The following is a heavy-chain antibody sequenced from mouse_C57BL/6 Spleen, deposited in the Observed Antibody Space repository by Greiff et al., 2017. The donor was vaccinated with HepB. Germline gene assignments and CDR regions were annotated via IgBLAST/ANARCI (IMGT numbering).Heavy chain of an antibody. CDR2: IHPNSGST. J-gene: IGHJ2*01. V-gene: IGHV1-64*01. Sequence: QVQLQQPGAELVKPGASVKLSCKASGYTFTSYWMHWVKQRPGQGLEWIGMIHPNSGSTNYNEKFKSKATLTVDKSSSTAYMQLSSLTSEDSAVYYCARKSVVAGIDYWGQGTTLTVSS. CDR3: ARKSVVAGIDY. CDR1: GYTFTSYW. D-gene: IGHD1-1*01.